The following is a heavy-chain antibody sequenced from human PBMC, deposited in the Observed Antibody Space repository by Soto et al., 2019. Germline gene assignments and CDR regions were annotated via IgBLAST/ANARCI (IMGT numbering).Heavy chain of an antibody. D-gene: IGHD3-16*01. CDR2: INPGNDNT. CDR1: GYTFTSTW. J-gene: IGHJ4*02. V-gene: IGHV1-3*01. CDR3: ARGGTPIDY. Sequence: ASVKVSCKASGYTFTSTWMHWVRQAPGQRLEWMGWINPGNDNTKYSQKFQGRVIISRDTSAYTAYMELSSLTSEDTAVYYCARGGTPIDYWGQGTLVTVSS.